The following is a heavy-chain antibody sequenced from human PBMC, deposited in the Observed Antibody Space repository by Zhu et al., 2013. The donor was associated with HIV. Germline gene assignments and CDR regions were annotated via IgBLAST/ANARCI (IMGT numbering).Heavy chain of an antibody. CDR3: ARDLHQGWLHKQGAFDI. J-gene: IGHJ3*02. CDR2: IIPLFGIA. D-gene: IGHD5-12*01. CDR1: GGSFSNYG. Sequence: QAQLVQSGAEVKKPGSSVKVSPGSSVKVSCKASGGSFSNYGISWVRQTPGQGLEWMGWIIPLFGIANVARKFQGRVTLTADKSTNTGYMEMTSLRFDDTAIYYCARDLHQGWLHKQGAFDIWGQGTTVTVSS. V-gene: IGHV1-69*17.